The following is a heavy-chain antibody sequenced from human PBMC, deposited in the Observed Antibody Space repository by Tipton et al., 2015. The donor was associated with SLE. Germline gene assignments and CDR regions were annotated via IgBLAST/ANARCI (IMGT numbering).Heavy chain of an antibody. J-gene: IGHJ2*01. V-gene: IGHV3-33*06. Sequence: RSLRLSCAASGFTFSSYGMHWVRQAPGKGLEWVAVIWHDGSNKYYADSVKGRFTISRDNSKNTLYLQMNSLRAEDTAVYYCAKDRGIAAAGGEYFDLWGRGTLVTVSS. CDR2: IWHDGSNK. D-gene: IGHD6-13*01. CDR1: GFTFSSYG. CDR3: AKDRGIAAAGGEYFDL.